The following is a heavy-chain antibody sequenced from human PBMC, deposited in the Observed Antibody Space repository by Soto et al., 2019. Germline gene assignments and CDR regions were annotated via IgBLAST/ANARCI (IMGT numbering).Heavy chain of an antibody. D-gene: IGHD1-26*01. J-gene: IGHJ5*02. CDR1: GGSISSYY. CDR2: IYTSGST. CDR3: GRDVEERWELLNWYDP. Sequence: SETLSLTCTVSGGSISSYYWSWIRQPAGKGLEWIGRIYTSGSTNYDPSLKSRVTMSVDTSKNQFSLKLSSVTAADTAVYYCGRDVEERWELLNWYDPWGQGTLVTVST. V-gene: IGHV4-4*07.